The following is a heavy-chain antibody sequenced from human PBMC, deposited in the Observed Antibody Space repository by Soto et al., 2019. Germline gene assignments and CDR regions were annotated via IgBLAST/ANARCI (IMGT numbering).Heavy chain of an antibody. CDR2: FYSSGSP. CDR3: AREFYYDSSGIGFDS. V-gene: IGHV4-59*01. J-gene: IGHJ4*02. D-gene: IGHD3-22*01. Sequence: SETLSLTCTVSGGSLSGYYWSWIRQPPGKGLEWIGDFYSSGSPHHNPSLKNRVSISEDRSKNEFSLKLSSVTAADTAIYYCAREFYYDSSGIGFDSWGQGTLVTVSS. CDR1: GGSLSGYY.